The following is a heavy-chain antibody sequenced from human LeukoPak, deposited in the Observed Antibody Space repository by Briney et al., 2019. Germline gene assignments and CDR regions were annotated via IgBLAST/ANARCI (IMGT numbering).Heavy chain of an antibody. CDR1: GYSFTSYW. D-gene: IGHD3-16*01. CDR2: IYPGDFDT. J-gene: IGHJ3*02. Sequence: GESLKISCKGSGYSFTSYWIGWVRQMPGKGLEWMGIIYPGDFDTRYSPSFQGQVTFPADTSNSTAYLQWSSPKASDTAMYYCARRGVLENAFDIWGQGTMVTISS. CDR3: ARRGVLENAFDI. V-gene: IGHV5-51*01.